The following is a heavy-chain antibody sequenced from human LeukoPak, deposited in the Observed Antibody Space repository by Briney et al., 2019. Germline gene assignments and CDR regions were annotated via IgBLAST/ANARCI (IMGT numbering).Heavy chain of an antibody. V-gene: IGHV3-21*01. J-gene: IGHJ4*02. CDR2: ISSSSSYI. CDR1: GFTFSSYS. Sequence: PGGSLRLSCAASGFTFSSYSMNWVRQAPGKGLEWVSSISSSSSYIYYADSVKGRFTISRDNAKNSLYLQMNSLRAEDTAVYYCARHGGGDYGDYFGYWGQGTLVTVSS. D-gene: IGHD4-17*01. CDR3: ARHGGGDYGDYFGY.